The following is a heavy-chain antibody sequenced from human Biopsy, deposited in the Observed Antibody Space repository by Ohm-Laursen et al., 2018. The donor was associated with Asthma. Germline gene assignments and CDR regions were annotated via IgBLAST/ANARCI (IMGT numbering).Heavy chain of an antibody. CDR1: RFDFSDYT. CDR2: ISSLSRYK. V-gene: IGHV3-21*01. Sequence: SLSLSCTAARFDFSDYTMNWVRQAPGEGLEWVSSISSLSRYKYYSDSLRGRVTISRDNAKSSLHLQMSSLRAEDTAVYFCARDFTSGSGSPFHFGGPGTLVTVSA. CDR3: ARDFTSGSGSPFHF. D-gene: IGHD3-10*01. J-gene: IGHJ4*01.